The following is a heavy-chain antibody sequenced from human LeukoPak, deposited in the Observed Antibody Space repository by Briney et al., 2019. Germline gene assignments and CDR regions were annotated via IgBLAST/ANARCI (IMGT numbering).Heavy chain of an antibody. Sequence: GGSLRLSCAASGFTVSSNYMSWVRQAPGKGLEWVSAISGSGGSTYYADSVKGRFTISRDNSKNTLYLQMNSLRAEDTAVYYCAKDRGSYPDAFDIWGQGTMVTVSS. J-gene: IGHJ3*02. V-gene: IGHV3-23*01. D-gene: IGHD1-26*01. CDR2: ISGSGGST. CDR1: GFTVSSNY. CDR3: AKDRGSYPDAFDI.